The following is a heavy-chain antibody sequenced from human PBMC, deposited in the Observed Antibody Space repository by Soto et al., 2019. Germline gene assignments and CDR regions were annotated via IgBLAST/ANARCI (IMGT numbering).Heavy chain of an antibody. CDR1: GGSFSGYY. V-gene: IGHV4-34*01. D-gene: IGHD1-26*01. J-gene: IGHJ6*02. CDR2: INHSGST. Sequence: PSETLSLTCAVYGGSFSGYYWSWIRQPPGKGLEWIGEINHSGSTNYNPFLKSRVTISVDTSKNQFSLKLSSVTAADTAVYYCAREAFLVGATGHLYYYGMDVWGQGTTVTVSS. CDR3: AREAFLVGATGHLYYYGMDV.